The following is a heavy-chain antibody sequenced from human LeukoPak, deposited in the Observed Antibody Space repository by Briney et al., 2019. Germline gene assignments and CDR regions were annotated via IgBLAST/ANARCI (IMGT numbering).Heavy chain of an antibody. V-gene: IGHV4-31*03. Sequence: SETLSLTCTVSGGSISSGGYYWSWIRQHPGKGLEWIGYIYYSGSTCYNPSLKCRVTISVDTSKNQSSLKLSSVTAADTAVYYCARDSMVRGPDPWGQGTLVTVSS. CDR1: GGSISSGGYY. CDR2: IYYSGST. CDR3: ARDSMVRGPDP. J-gene: IGHJ5*02. D-gene: IGHD3-10*01.